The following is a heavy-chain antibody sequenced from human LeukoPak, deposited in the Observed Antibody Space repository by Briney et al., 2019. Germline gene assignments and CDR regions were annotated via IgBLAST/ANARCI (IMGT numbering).Heavy chain of an antibody. CDR2: INAGNGHT. J-gene: IGHJ4*02. V-gene: IGHV1-3*01. Sequence: ASVKISCKASGYTLTSYAMHWVRQAPGQRLEWMGWINAGNGHTIYSERFQGRVTITRDTSASTAYMELSSLKSEDTAVYYCARGTGTSGWEDFDYWGQGTLVTVSS. CDR1: GYTLTSYA. CDR3: ARGTGTSGWEDFDY. D-gene: IGHD6-19*01.